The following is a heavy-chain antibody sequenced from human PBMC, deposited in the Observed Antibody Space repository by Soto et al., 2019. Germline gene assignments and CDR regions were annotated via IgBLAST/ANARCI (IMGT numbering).Heavy chain of an antibody. CDR1: GFTFSNYA. CDR3: ARNTIPLPHY. V-gene: IGHV3-23*01. J-gene: IGHJ4*02. Sequence: GGSLRLSCAASGFTFSNYAMSWARQALGKGLEWVSAISSSGDSPYYADSVKGRFTVSRDNSKNTLYLQMNSLRVEDTAIYYYARNTIPLPHYWGQGTLVTVSS. D-gene: IGHD1-1*01. CDR2: ISSSGDSP.